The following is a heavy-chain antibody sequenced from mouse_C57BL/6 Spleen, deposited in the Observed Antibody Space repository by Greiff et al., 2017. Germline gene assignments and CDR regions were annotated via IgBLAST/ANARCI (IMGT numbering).Heavy chain of an antibody. J-gene: IGHJ2*01. CDR1: GYTFTDYN. D-gene: IGHD2-4*01. CDR3: ARPFYDYGGWYYFDY. Sequence: EVKLQQSGPELVKPGASVKMSCKASGYTFTDYNMHWVKQSHGKSLEWIGYINPNNGGTSYNQKFKGKATLTVNKSSSTAYMELRSLTSEDSAFYYCARPFYDYGGWYYFDYWGQGTTLTVSS. V-gene: IGHV1-22*01. CDR2: INPNNGGT.